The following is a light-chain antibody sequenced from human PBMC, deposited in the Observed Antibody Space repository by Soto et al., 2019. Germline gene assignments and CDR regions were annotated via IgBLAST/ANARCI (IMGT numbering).Light chain of an antibody. CDR3: QQYENLPT. CDR2: DAS. Sequence: DIQMTQSPSSLSASVGDRVTITFQASQNINNYLNWYQQKPGRAPKLLIYDASNLEAGVPSRFRGRGSGTDFTFTISRLQPEDIATYYCQQYENLPTFGQGTRLEIK. CDR1: QNINNY. J-gene: IGKJ5*01. V-gene: IGKV1-33*01.